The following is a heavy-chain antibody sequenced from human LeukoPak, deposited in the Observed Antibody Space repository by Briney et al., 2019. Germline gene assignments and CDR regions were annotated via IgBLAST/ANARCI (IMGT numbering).Heavy chain of an antibody. CDR3: ARVRYCSSTSCYIDEYFQH. V-gene: IGHV1-2*06. CDR2: INPNSGGT. J-gene: IGHJ1*01. Sequence: GASVKVSCKASGYTFTVYYMHWVRQAPGQGLEWMGRINPNSGGTNYAQKFQGRVTMTRDTSISTAYMELSRLRSDDTAVYYCARVRYCSSTSCYIDEYFQHWGQGTLVTVSS. D-gene: IGHD2-2*01. CDR1: GYTFTVYY.